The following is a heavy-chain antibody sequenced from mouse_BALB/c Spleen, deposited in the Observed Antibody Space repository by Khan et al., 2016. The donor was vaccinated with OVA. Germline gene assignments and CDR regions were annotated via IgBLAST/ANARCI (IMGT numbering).Heavy chain of an antibody. D-gene: IGHD1-2*01. CDR3: ARRNYFGYTFAY. J-gene: IGHJ3*01. CDR1: GYTFTDFY. Sequence: QVQLQQSGAELARPGASVKLSCKASGYTFTDFYINWVKQRTGQGLEWIGEISPGSGDTFYNESFKDKATLTADKSSNTAYMQLSSLTAEASAGYFCARRNYFGYTFAYWGQGTLVTVSA. V-gene: IGHV1-77*01. CDR2: ISPGSGDT.